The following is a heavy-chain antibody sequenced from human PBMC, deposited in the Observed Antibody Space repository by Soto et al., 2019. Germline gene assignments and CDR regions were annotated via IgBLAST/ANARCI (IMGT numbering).Heavy chain of an antibody. CDR1: GYTFTSYY. CDR2: INPSGTST. D-gene: IGHD3-22*01. J-gene: IGHJ4*02. Sequence: ASVKVSFKASGYTFTSYYMHWVRQAPGQGLEWMGIINPSGTSTSYAQKFQGRITMTSDTSTSTGYMELSSLRSEDTAVYYCARGVYSSGYYLRWGQGTLVTVSS. V-gene: IGHV1-46*01. CDR3: ARGVYSSGYYLR.